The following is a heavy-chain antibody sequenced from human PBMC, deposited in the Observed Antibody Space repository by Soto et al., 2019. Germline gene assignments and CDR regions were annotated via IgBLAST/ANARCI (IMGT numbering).Heavy chain of an antibody. D-gene: IGHD2-21*02. Sequence: LRLSCEASGFTVSSKYMNWVRQAPGKGLEWVSVIYKNGDTFYADSVKGRFTISRDNFKNTLYLQMNSLRAEDTAVYFCARDLDHCGGDCYSFDYWGQGILVTVSS. J-gene: IGHJ4*02. CDR2: IYKNGDT. CDR3: ARDLDHCGGDCYSFDY. V-gene: IGHV3-53*01. CDR1: GFTVSSKY.